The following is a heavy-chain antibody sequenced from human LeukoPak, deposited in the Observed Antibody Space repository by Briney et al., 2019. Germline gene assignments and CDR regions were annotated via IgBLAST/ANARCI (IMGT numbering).Heavy chain of an antibody. J-gene: IGHJ4*02. CDR2: ISDSGGST. CDR1: GFTFSSYD. V-gene: IGHV3-23*01. D-gene: IGHD5-18*01. CDR3: AKRSGGHSYGALFDD. Sequence: GGSLRLSCAASGFTFSSYDMSWVRQAPGKGLEWVSAISDSGGSTYYADSVKGRFTISRDNSKNTLYLQMNSLRAEDTAVYYCAKRSGGHSYGALFDDWGQGTLVTVSS.